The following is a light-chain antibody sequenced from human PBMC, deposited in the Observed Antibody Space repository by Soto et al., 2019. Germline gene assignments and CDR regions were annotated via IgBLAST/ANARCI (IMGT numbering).Light chain of an antibody. Sequence: DIXMTQSXSSLSASVRDRVTITCRASQGISNYLAWYQQKPGKVPKLLIYAASTLQSGVPSRFSGSGSGTDFTLTISSLQPEDVATYYCQKYDSAPWTFGQGTKVEIK. J-gene: IGKJ1*01. CDR2: AAS. V-gene: IGKV1-27*01. CDR1: QGISNY. CDR3: QKYDSAPWT.